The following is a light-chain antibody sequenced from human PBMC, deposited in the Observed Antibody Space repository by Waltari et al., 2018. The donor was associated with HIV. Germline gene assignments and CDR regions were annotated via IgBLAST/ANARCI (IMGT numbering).Light chain of an antibody. CDR2: GVS. V-gene: IGLV2-14*01. CDR3: SAYTSISTLAV. CDR1: SSHLGGYDY. Sequence: QSALTQPASVSGSPGQSTTLSCTGTSSHLGGYDYVSWYQQHPGKAPKLMIYGVSSRPSGVSNRFSGSRSGNTASLTISGLQAEDEADYYCSAYTSISTLAVFGGGTKLTVL. J-gene: IGLJ2*01.